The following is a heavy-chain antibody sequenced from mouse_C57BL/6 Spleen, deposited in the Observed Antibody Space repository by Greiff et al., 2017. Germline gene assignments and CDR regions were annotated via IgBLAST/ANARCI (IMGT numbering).Heavy chain of an antibody. V-gene: IGHV1-7*01. CDR2: INPSSGYT. CDR3: EREYSSSDIDY. J-gene: IGHJ2*01. CDR1: GYTFTSYW. Sequence: VQLQQSGAELAKPGASVKLSCKASGYTFTSYWMHWVKQRPGQGLEWIGYINPSSGYTKYNQKFKDKATLTADKSSSTAYRQLRSLTYEDAAVYYGEREYSSSDIDYWGQGTTLTVSS. D-gene: IGHD1-1*01.